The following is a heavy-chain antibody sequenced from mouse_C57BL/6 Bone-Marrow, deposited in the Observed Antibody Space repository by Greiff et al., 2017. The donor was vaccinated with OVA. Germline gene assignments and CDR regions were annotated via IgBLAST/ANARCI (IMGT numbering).Heavy chain of an antibody. Sequence: VHVKQSGAELVKPGASVKLSCTASGFNIKDYYMPWVKQRTEQGLEWIGRIDPEDGETKYAPKFQGKAPITADTSSNTAYLQLSSLTSEDTAVYYCAPIYYGDDVKNYFDYWGQGTTLTVSS. V-gene: IGHV14-2*01. CDR1: GFNIKDYY. CDR2: IDPEDGET. D-gene: IGHD2-2*01. CDR3: APIYYGDDVKNYFDY. J-gene: IGHJ2*01.